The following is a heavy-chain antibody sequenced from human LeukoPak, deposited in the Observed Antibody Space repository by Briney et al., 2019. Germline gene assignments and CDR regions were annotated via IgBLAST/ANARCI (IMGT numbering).Heavy chain of an antibody. D-gene: IGHD4-11*01. J-gene: IGHJ4*02. CDR1: GFTFSSYA. V-gene: IGHV3-30-3*01. CDR3: ARDPFYSNPHFDY. Sequence: GRSLRLSCAASGFTFSSYAMHWVRQAPGKGLEGVAVISYDGSNKYYADSVKGRFTISRDNSKNTLYLQMNSLRAEDTAVYYCARDPFYSNPHFDYWGQGTLVTVSS. CDR2: ISYDGSNK.